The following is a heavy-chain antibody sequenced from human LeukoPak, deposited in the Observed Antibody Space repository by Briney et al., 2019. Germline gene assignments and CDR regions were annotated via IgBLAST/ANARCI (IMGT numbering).Heavy chain of an antibody. V-gene: IGHV4-34*01. Sequence: TSETLSLTCAVYGGSFSGYYWSWIRQPPGKGLEWIGEINHSGSTNYNPSLKSRVTISVDTSKNQFSLKLSSVTAADTAVYYCARLWNYDYIWGSYRFFDYWGQGTLVTVSS. CDR3: ARLWNYDYIWGSYRFFDY. J-gene: IGHJ4*02. CDR2: INHSGST. CDR1: GGSFSGYY. D-gene: IGHD3-16*02.